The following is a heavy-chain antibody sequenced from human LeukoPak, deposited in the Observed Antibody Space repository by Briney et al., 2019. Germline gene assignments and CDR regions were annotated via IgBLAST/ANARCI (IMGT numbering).Heavy chain of an antibody. CDR3: ARDVYYYDSSGYYQLVDY. Sequence: GGSLRLSCAASGFTVSSNYMSWVRQAPGKGLEWVSVIYSGGGTYYADSVKGRFTISRDNSKNTLYLQMNSLRAEDTAVYYCARDVYYYDSSGYYQLVDYWGQGTLVTVSS. J-gene: IGHJ4*02. D-gene: IGHD3-22*01. CDR1: GFTVSSNY. CDR2: IYSGGGT. V-gene: IGHV3-53*01.